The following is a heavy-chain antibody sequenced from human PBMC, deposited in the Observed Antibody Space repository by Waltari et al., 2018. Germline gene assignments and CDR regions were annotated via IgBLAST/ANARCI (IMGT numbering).Heavy chain of an antibody. Sequence: QVQLHQWGAGLLKPSETLSLTCGVSGGSFHDYYWTWIRQPPGKGLEWIGEIHHSGTTYYNPSLNSRLTMSVDTSKKQISLKMSSVTAADTAVYYCARGDLHYGSSGFFYWGQGALVTVSS. D-gene: IGHD3-22*01. V-gene: IGHV4-34*01. J-gene: IGHJ4*02. CDR2: IHHSGTT. CDR3: ARGDLHYGSSGFFY. CDR1: GGSFHDYY.